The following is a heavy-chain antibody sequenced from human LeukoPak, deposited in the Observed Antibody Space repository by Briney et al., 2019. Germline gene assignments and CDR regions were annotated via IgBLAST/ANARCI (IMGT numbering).Heavy chain of an antibody. V-gene: IGHV3-23*01. CDR1: GFTFSNYA. J-gene: IGHJ4*02. CDR3: AKELYFDC. Sequence: PGGSLRLSCAASGFTFSNYAMSWVRQAPGKGLEWVSTISGSDGTYYADSVKGRFTISRDNSKNTLYLQMNSLRAEDAAVYYCAKELYFDCWGQGTLVTVSS. CDR2: ISGSDGT.